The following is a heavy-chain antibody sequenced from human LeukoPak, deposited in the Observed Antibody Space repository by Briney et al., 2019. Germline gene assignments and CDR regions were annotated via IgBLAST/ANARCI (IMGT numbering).Heavy chain of an antibody. CDR3: ARGGGGGGAFDN. CDR1: GFTFSNYW. D-gene: IGHD3-16*01. J-gene: IGHJ3*02. Sequence: PGGSLRLSCAASGFTFSNYWTHWVRQAPGKGLVWVSRISPDGSNTTYADSVKGRFTISRDNAKNTLYLQMNSLRAEDTAVYYCARGGGGGGAFDNWGHGTMVTVSS. CDR2: ISPDGSNT. V-gene: IGHV3-74*01.